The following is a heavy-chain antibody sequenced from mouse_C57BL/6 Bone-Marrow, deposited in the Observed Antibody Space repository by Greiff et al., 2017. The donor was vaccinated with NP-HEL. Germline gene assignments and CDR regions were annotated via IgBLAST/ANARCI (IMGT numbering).Heavy chain of an antibody. CDR3: VRLLWEYFDV. CDR1: GFSFNTYA. V-gene: IGHV10-1*01. D-gene: IGHD1-1*02. CDR2: IRSKSNNYAT. J-gene: IGHJ1*03. Sequence: DVQLQESGGGLVQPKGSLKLSCAASGFSFNTYAMNWVRQAPGKGLEWVARIRSKSNNYATYYADSVKDRFTISRDDSESMLYLQMNNLKTEDTAMYYCVRLLWEYFDVWGTGTTVTVSS.